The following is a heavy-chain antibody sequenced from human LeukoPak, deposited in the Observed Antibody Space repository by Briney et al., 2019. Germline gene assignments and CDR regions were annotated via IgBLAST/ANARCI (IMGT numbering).Heavy chain of an antibody. CDR1: GASITDSGYY. D-gene: IGHD4-17*01. CDR3: ARGGPYGDPYTF. J-gene: IGHJ4*02. Sequence: SETLSLTCSVSGASITDSGYYWSWIRQPPGKGLELIGFVPFSGGTYYSPSLMSRVTISQDTSKNQFSLSLTSVTAADTAVYFCARGGPYGDPYTFWGQGRMIAVS. CDR2: VPFSGGT. V-gene: IGHV4-30-4*01.